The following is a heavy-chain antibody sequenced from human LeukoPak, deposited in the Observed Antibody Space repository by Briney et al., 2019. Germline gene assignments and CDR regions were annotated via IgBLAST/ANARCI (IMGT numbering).Heavy chain of an antibody. J-gene: IGHJ4*02. V-gene: IGHV1-2*02. Sequence: GASVKVSCKASGYTFTGYYVHWVRRAPGQGLEWMGWINPNSGVTNYAQKFQGRVTLTRDTSITTAYMELSRLNSDDTAFYYCARDVSRSRDYWGQGTLVTVSS. CDR1: GYTFTGYY. CDR3: ARDVSRSRDY. CDR2: INPNSGVT. D-gene: IGHD2-8*01.